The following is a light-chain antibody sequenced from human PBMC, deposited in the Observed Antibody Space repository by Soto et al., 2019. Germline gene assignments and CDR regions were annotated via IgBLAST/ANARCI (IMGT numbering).Light chain of an antibody. CDR1: SSDVGGYNF. Sequence: QSVLTQPRSVSGSLGQSVTISCTGTSSDVGGYNFDSWYQQHPGRAPKVMIYDVTKRPSGVPDRFSGSKSGNTASLTISGLQADDEADYYCCSHAGSFTLVFGGGTKLTVL. J-gene: IGLJ2*01. V-gene: IGLV2-11*01. CDR2: DVT. CDR3: CSHAGSFTLV.